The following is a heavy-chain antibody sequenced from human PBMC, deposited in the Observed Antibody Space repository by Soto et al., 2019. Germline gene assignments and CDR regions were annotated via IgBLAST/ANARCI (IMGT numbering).Heavy chain of an antibody. CDR1: GGSISSSSYY. CDR2: IYYSGST. CDR3: ASDVGSCYFPDGPAYQH. J-gene: IGHJ1*01. V-gene: IGHV4-39*07. D-gene: IGHD3-22*01. Sequence: PSETLSLTCTVSGGSISSSSYYWGWIRQPPGKGLEWIGSIYYSGSTYYNPSLKSRVTISVDTSKNQFSLKLSSVTAADTAVYYCASDVGSCYFPDGPAYQHWGQGTLVTVSS.